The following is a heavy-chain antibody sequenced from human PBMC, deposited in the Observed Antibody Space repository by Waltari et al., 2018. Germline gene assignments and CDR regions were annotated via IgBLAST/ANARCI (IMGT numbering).Heavy chain of an antibody. Sequence: QVQLVQSGAEVKKPGSSVKVSCKASGGTFSSYAISWVRQAPGQGLEWMGGVLPSFGTANYAQKFQGRGTITADESTSTAYMELSSLRSEDTAVYYCARATWIVGATNYFDYWGQGTLVTVSS. CDR3: ARATWIVGATNYFDY. CDR2: VLPSFGTA. V-gene: IGHV1-69*01. D-gene: IGHD1-26*01. J-gene: IGHJ4*02. CDR1: GGTFSSYA.